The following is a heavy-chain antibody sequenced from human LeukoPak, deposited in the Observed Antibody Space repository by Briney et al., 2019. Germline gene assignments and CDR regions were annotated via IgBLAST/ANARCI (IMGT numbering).Heavy chain of an antibody. V-gene: IGHV4-30-4*01. Sequence: SQTLSLTCTVSGGSISSGDYYWSWIRQPPGKGLECIGEGSERGGTKFNPSLKGRVAISADTSKNQFSLQLYSVTAADTAVYYCANVNRGAFDIWGQGTMVTVSS. D-gene: IGHD1-1*01. J-gene: IGHJ3*02. CDR2: GSERGGT. CDR1: GGSISSGDYY. CDR3: ANVNRGAFDI.